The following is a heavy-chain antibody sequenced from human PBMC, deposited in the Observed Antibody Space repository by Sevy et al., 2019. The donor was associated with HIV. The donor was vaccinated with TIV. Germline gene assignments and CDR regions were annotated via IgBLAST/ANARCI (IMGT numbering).Heavy chain of an antibody. V-gene: IGHV3-7*03. CDR3: EGIATAGRDY. J-gene: IGHJ4*02. Sequence: GGSLRLSCGASDFIFENYWMTWVRQTSGQGLEWVATIKLDGSDKYYGDSVKGRFTISRDNSKKSLYLQMNSLRAEDTAVYYCEGIATAGRDYWGQGTLVTVSS. D-gene: IGHD6-13*01. CDR1: DFIFENYW. CDR2: IKLDGSDK.